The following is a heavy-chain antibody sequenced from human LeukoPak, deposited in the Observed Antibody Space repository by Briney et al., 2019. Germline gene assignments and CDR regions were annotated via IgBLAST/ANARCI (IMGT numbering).Heavy chain of an antibody. V-gene: IGHV4-34*01. D-gene: IGHD3-10*01. CDR1: GGSFSGYY. CDR3: ASNAKYYYGSGSRYYYYGMDV. Sequence: PSETLSPTCAVYGGSFSGYYWSWIRQPPGKGLEWIGEINHSGSTNYNPSLKSRVTISVDTSKNQFSLKLSSVTAADTAVYYCASNAKYYYGSGSRYYYYGMDVWGKGTTVTVSS. CDR2: INHSGST. J-gene: IGHJ6*04.